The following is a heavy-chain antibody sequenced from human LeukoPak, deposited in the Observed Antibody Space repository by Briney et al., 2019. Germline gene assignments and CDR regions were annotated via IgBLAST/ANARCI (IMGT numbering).Heavy chain of an antibody. CDR2: FDLEDGET. V-gene: IGHV1-24*01. CDR1: GYTLTELS. Sequence: ASVKVSCKVSGYTLTELSMHWVRQAPGKGLEWMGGFDLEDGETIYAQKFQGRVTMTEDTSTDTAYMELSSLRSEDTAVYYCATPRTYYYDSSSYYYFDYWGQGTLVTVSS. CDR3: ATPRTYYYDSSSYYYFDY. D-gene: IGHD3-22*01. J-gene: IGHJ4*02.